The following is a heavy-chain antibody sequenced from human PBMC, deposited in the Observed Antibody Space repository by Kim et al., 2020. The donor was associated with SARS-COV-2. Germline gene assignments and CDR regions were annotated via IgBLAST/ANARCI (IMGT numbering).Heavy chain of an antibody. Sequence: AAPVKGRFTISRDDSKNTLYLQMNSLKTEDTAVYYCTTDPGPALRLWKAPWGQGTLVTVSS. J-gene: IGHJ4*02. D-gene: IGHD3-16*01. CDR3: TTDPGPALRLWKAP. V-gene: IGHV3-15*01.